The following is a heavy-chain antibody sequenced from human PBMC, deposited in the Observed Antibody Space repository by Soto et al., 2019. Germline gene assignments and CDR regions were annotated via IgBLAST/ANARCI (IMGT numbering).Heavy chain of an antibody. CDR2: ISHTGSP. Sequence: SETLSLTCTVSGGSIRNSDYFWPWIRQPPGKGLEWVGTISHTGSPRYNPSLKSRVTISVDTSKNQFSRTQTSVPAADTAVYYCARGLGFVVRGVFNDYWGQGTLVTVSS. J-gene: IGHJ4*02. CDR3: ARGLGFVVRGVFNDY. D-gene: IGHD3-10*01. V-gene: IGHV4-39*01. CDR1: GGSIRNSDYF.